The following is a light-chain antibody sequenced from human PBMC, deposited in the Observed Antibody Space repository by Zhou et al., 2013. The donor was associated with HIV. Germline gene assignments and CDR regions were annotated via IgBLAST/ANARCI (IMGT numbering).Light chain of an antibody. CDR1: QSISSW. Sequence: DIQMTQSPSTLSASVGDRVTITCRASQSISSWLAWYQQKPGKAPNLLIYKASSLESGVPSRFRGSGSGTEFTLTITSLQPDDFATYYCQQYHSSSQTFGQGTKVDIK. V-gene: IGKV1-5*03. J-gene: IGKJ1*01. CDR2: KAS. CDR3: QQYHSSSQT.